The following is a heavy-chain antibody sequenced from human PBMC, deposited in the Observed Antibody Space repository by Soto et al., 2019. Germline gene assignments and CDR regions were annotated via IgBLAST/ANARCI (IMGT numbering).Heavy chain of an antibody. CDR3: ERRLALAAAGTINSFDP. J-gene: IGHJ5*02. Sequence: QVQLQESGPGLVKPSETLSLTCTVSGGSVSSGSYYWSWIRQPPGKGLERIGYIYYSGSTNYNPSFKRRVTISVDTSKTQSSLEQSSVTAADTAVYYCERRLALAAAGTINSFDPWGQGTLVTVSS. D-gene: IGHD6-13*01. CDR1: GGSVSSGSYY. CDR2: IYYSGST. V-gene: IGHV4-61*01.